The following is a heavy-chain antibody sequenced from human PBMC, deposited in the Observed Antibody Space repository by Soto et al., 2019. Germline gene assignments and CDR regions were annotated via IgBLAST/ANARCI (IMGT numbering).Heavy chain of an antibody. CDR3: ARSSIAAAGSQYFDY. D-gene: IGHD6-13*01. V-gene: IGHV3-30-3*01. Sequence: QVQLVESGGGVVQPGRSLRLSFAASGFTFSSYAMHWVRQAPGKGLEWVAVISYDGSNKYYADSVKGRFTISRDNSKNTLYLQMNSLRAEDTAVYYCARSSIAAAGSQYFDYWGQGTLVTVSS. CDR2: ISYDGSNK. CDR1: GFTFSSYA. J-gene: IGHJ4*02.